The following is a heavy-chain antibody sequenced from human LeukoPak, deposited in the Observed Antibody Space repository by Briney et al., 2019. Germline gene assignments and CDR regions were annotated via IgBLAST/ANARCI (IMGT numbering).Heavy chain of an antibody. V-gene: IGHV4-31*03. Sequence: SETLSLTCTVSGGSISSGGYYWSWIRQHPGKGLEWIGYIYYSGSTYYNPSLKSRVTISVDTSKNQFSLKLSFVTAADTAVYYCARFIVVVPAAIYYFDYWGQGTLVTVSS. D-gene: IGHD2-2*01. CDR2: IYYSGST. CDR3: ARFIVVVPAAIYYFDY. CDR1: GGSISSGGYY. J-gene: IGHJ4*02.